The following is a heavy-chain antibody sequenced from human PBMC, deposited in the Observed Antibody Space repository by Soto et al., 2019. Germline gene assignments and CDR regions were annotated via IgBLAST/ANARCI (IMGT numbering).Heavy chain of an antibody. V-gene: IGHV3-30*18. D-gene: IGHD5-18*01. CDR1: GFTFSSYG. CDR2: ISYDGSNK. Sequence: QVQLVESGGGVVHPGRSLRLSCAASGFTFSSYGMHWVRQAPGKGLEWVAVISYDGSNKYYADAVKGRFTISRDNSKNTLYLQMNSLRAEDTAVYYCAKDRSYRIPLYYYGMDVWGQGTTVTVSS. CDR3: AKDRSYRIPLYYYGMDV. J-gene: IGHJ6*02.